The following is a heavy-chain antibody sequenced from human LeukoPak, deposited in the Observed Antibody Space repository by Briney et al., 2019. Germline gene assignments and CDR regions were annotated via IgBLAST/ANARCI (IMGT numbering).Heavy chain of an antibody. J-gene: IGHJ5*02. Sequence: SETLSLTCAVYGGSFSGYYWSWIRQPLRKGLEWIGEINHSGSTNYNPSLKSRVTISVDTSKNQFSLKLSSVTAADTAVYYCARGQVRYYYDSSGYVLKSNWFDPWGQGTLVTVSS. V-gene: IGHV4-34*01. CDR2: INHSGST. D-gene: IGHD3-22*01. CDR3: ARGQVRYYYDSSGYVLKSNWFDP. CDR1: GGSFSGYY.